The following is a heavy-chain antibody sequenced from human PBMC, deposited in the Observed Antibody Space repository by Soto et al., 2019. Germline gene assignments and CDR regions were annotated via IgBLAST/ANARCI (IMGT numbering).Heavy chain of an antibody. J-gene: IGHJ4*02. D-gene: IGHD1-26*01. CDR2: INPNSGGT. CDR3: ARGRKVGATYYFDY. Sequence: ASVKVSCKASGYAFTGYYMHWVRQAPGQGLEWMGWINPNSGGTNYAQKFQGRVTMTRDTSISTAYMELSRLRSDDTAVYYCARGRKVGATYYFDYWGQGTLVTVSS. V-gene: IGHV1-2*02. CDR1: GYAFTGYY.